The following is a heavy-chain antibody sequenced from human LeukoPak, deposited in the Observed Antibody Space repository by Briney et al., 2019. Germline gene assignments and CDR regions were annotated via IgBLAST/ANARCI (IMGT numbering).Heavy chain of an antibody. CDR1: GFTFNNFA. CDR3: AKDRSYTSSSGFDS. Sequence: PGGSLRLSCAASGFTFNNFAMNWVRQAPGKGLEWVSFITGNSGKSHYADSAKGRFTISRDNSKKTLYLQMSSLRADDTAVYYCAKDRSYTSSSGFDSWGQGILVTVSS. D-gene: IGHD6-6*01. V-gene: IGHV3-23*01. J-gene: IGHJ4*02. CDR2: ITGNSGKS.